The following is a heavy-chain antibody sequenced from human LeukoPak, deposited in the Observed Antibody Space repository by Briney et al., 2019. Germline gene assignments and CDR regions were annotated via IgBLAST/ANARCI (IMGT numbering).Heavy chain of an antibody. D-gene: IGHD1-26*01. V-gene: IGHV3-74*01. CDR2: VDKEGSAA. Sequence: GGSLRLSCVSSGFIFTNYWMHWVRQVPGKGPVWVGRVDKEGSAAFYAESVKGRFTISRDNVKSTVYLQMNSLTAEDTAVYHCARGGYSGSYYRFDWGQGTLVTVSS. CDR3: ARGGYSGSYYRFD. J-gene: IGHJ4*02. CDR1: GFIFTNYW.